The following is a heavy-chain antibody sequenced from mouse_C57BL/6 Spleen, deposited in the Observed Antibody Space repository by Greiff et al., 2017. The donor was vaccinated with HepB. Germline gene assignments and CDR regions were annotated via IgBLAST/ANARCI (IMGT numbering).Heavy chain of an antibody. CDR2: INPNNGGT. CDR1: GYTFTDYY. J-gene: IGHJ4*01. V-gene: IGHV1-26*01. CDR3: ARVATRGAMDY. D-gene: IGHD1-1*01. Sequence: VQLQQSGPELVKPGASVKISCKASGYTFTDYYMNGVKQSHGKSLEWIGDINPNNGGTSYNQKFKGKATLTVDKSSSTAYMELRSLTSEDSAVYYCARVATRGAMDYWGQGTSVTVSS.